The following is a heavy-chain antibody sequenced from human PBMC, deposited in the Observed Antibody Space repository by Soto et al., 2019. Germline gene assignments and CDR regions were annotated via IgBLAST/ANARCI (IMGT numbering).Heavy chain of an antibody. V-gene: IGHV1-8*01. D-gene: IGHD3-16*01. Sequence: AASVKVSFKACGYSFTNNDVSWLRQATGQGLEWMGWMNPGSGDTGYAQKFQGRVTMTRDISIATAYMELSSLRSDDTAIYYCARMETFGSLNWFDPWGQGTQVTVSS. CDR2: MNPGSGDT. J-gene: IGHJ5*02. CDR3: ARMETFGSLNWFDP. CDR1: GYSFTNND.